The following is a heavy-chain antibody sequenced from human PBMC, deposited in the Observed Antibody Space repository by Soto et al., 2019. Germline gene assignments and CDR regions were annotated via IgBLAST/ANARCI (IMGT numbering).Heavy chain of an antibody. CDR3: WGSDYRADSYYGLDV. Sequence: PGGSLRLSCVASGFTFDDYAMHWVRQAPGKGLEWVSGTSWNSGSRGYADSVKGRFTISRDNAKNSLYLQMNSLRVEDTALYFCWGSDYRADSYYGLDVWGQGTTVTVSS. CDR2: TSWNSGSR. D-gene: IGHD3-10*01. J-gene: IGHJ6*02. CDR1: GFTFDDYA. V-gene: IGHV3-9*01.